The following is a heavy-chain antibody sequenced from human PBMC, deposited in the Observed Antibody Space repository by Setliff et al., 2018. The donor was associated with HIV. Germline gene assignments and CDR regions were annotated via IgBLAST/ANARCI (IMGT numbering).Heavy chain of an antibody. CDR1: GGSISSGNYY. J-gene: IGHJ4*02. CDR2: IYTSGST. V-gene: IGHV4-61*02. D-gene: IGHD3-22*01. Sequence: SETLSLTCTVSGGSISSGNYYWSWIRQPAGKGLEWIGRIYTSGSTKCNPSLKRRVTISVDTSKNQFSLKLNSVTAYLQWSSLKASDTAMYYCARVDMGYYYDSSGYSHFDHWGQGTLVTVSS. CDR3: ASDTAMYYCARVDMGYYYDSSGYSHFDH.